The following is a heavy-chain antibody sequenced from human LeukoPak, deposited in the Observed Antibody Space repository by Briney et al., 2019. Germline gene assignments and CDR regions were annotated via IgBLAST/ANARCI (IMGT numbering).Heavy chain of an antibody. CDR2: IYYSGST. V-gene: IGHV4-39*01. CDR1: GGSISSSTYY. J-gene: IGHJ3*02. CDR3: ASSTSNRSGYYSAAFDI. Sequence: PSETLSLTCTVSGGSISSSTYYWGWIRQPPGKGLEWIGNIYYSGSTYYNPSLKSRVTISVDTSKNQFSLKLSSVTAADTAVYYCASSTSNRSGYYSAAFDIWGQGTMVTVSS. D-gene: IGHD3-22*01.